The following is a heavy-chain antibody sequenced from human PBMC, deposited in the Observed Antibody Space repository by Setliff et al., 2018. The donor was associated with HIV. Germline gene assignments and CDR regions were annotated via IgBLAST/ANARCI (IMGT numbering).Heavy chain of an antibody. Sequence: ASVKVSCKVSGYTLTELSMHWVRQAPGKGPEWMGGFVPEDGEKIYAKNFQGRVTMTEETSTGTAYMELSSLTSDDTAAYYCATFYDSGSFTSFDRWGQGTRVTVSS. D-gene: IGHD3-10*01. CDR2: FVPEDGEK. V-gene: IGHV1-24*01. J-gene: IGHJ4*02. CDR3: ATFYDSGSFTSFDR. CDR1: GYTLTELS.